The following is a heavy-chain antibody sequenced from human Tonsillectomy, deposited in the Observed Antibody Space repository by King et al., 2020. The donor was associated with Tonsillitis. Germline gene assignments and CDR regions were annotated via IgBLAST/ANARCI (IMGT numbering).Heavy chain of an antibody. CDR2: ISYDGSNK. J-gene: IGHJ4*02. CDR1: GFSFSDYG. V-gene: IGHV3-33*05. Sequence: VQLVESGGGVVQPGRSLRLSCAASGFSFSDYGMHWVRQAPGKGLEWVAVISYDGSNKYYADSVKGRFTISRDNSKNTLYLQMNSLRAEDTAVYYCAREGDGWFRGRTYYFDYWGQGTLVTVSS. CDR3: AREGDGWFRGRTYYFDY. D-gene: IGHD3-10*01.